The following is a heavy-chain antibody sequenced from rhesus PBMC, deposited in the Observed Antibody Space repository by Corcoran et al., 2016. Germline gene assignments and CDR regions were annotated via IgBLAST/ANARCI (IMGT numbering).Heavy chain of an antibody. V-gene: IGHV4-65*01. J-gene: IGHJ5-1*01. CDR2: ISGSSGRT. D-gene: IGHD3-3*01. CDR3: ARDNLEDLDWVPA. CDR1: GGSISSSNW. Sequence: QVQLQESGPGLVKPSETLSLTCAVSGGSISSSNWWSWIRQPPGKGLEWIGYISGSSGRTYYNPSRKRRVTISTDTSKNQVSLKLSSVTAADTAVYYCARDNLEDLDWVPAWGPGVLVTVSA.